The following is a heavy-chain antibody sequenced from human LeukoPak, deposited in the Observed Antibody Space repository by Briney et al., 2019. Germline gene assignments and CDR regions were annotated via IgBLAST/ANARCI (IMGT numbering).Heavy chain of an antibody. D-gene: IGHD7-27*01. J-gene: IGHJ4*02. CDR2: ISGSGGGT. CDR1: GFTFSSYA. CDR3: AKVTGDLKGYFDY. V-gene: IGHV3-23*01. Sequence: GGSLRLSCAASGFTFSSYAMSWVRQAPGKGLEWVSAISGSGGGTYYADSVKGRFTISRDNSKNTLYLQMNSLRAEDTAVYYCAKVTGDLKGYFDYWGQGTLVTVSS.